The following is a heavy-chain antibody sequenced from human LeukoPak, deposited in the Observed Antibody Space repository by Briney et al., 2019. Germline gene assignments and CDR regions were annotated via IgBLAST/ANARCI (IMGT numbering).Heavy chain of an antibody. J-gene: IGHJ4*02. CDR3: ATNPHYYDSSGYSS. CDR2: FDPEDGET. CDR1: GYTLTELS. Sequence: ASVKVSCKVSGYTLTELSMHWVRQAPGKGLEWMGGFDPEDGETIYAQKFRGRVTMTEDTSTDTAYMELSSLRSEDTAVYYCATNPHYYDSSGYSSWGQGTLVTVSS. V-gene: IGHV1-24*01. D-gene: IGHD3-22*01.